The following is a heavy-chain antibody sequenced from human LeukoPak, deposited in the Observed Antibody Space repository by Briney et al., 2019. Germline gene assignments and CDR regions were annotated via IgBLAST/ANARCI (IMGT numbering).Heavy chain of an antibody. CDR2: ISWNSGSL. J-gene: IGHJ3*02. CDR3: AKDKPPRGGYYYDSSAGDAFDI. V-gene: IGHV3-9*01. Sequence: SLRLSCAASGFTFDDYAMHWVRQAPGKGLEWVSGISWNSGSLGHADSVKGRFTISRDNAKNSLYLQMNSLRAEDTALYYCAKDKPPRGGYYYDSSAGDAFDIWGQGTMVTVSS. D-gene: IGHD3-22*01. CDR1: GFTFDDYA.